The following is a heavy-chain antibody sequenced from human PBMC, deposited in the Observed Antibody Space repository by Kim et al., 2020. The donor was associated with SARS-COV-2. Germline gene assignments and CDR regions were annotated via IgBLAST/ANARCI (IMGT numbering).Heavy chain of an antibody. V-gene: IGHV3-21*01. CDR3: ARDLYYYDSSDDWGDAFDI. CDR2: ISSSSSYI. Sequence: GGSLRLSCAASGFTFSSYSMNWVRQAPGKGLEWVSSISSSSSYIYYADSVKGRFTISRDNAKNSLYLQMYSLRAEDTAVYYCARDLYYYDSSDDWGDAFDIWGQGTMVTVSS. CDR1: GFTFSSYS. J-gene: IGHJ3*02. D-gene: IGHD3-22*01.